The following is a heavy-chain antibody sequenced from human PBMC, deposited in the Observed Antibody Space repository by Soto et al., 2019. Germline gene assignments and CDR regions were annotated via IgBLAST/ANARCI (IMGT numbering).Heavy chain of an antibody. CDR3: AREVVEGISLWFHX. V-gene: IGHV1-8*01. CDR1: GYTFTSHD. CDR2: MNTNLNAT. J-gene: IGHJ5*02. D-gene: IGHD2-15*01. Sequence: VSVKVSCKASGYTFTSHDINWVRQAPGQGLQWMGLMNTNLNATGSTKAFKGRVTLTWNTSISTAYLEPTSLKTDETAVYYCAREVVEGISLWFHXWGQGTLVTVSX.